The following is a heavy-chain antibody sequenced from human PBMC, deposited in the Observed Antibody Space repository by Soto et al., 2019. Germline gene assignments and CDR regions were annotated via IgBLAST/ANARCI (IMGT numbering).Heavy chain of an antibody. CDR1: GGSFSGYY. CDR2: INHSGST. Sequence: SETLSLTCAVYGGSFSGYYWSWIRQPPGKGLEWIGEINHSGSTNYNPSLKSRVTISVDTSKNQFSLKLSSVTAADTAVYYCARGSLYCSGGSCYPLDYWGQGTLVTVSS. D-gene: IGHD2-15*01. J-gene: IGHJ4*02. CDR3: ARGSLYCSGGSCYPLDY. V-gene: IGHV4-34*01.